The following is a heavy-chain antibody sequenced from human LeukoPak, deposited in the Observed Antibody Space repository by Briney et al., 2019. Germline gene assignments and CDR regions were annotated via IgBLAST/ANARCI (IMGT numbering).Heavy chain of an antibody. CDR3: ARRGPLSADAFDI. V-gene: IGHV4-38-2*01. CDR1: GYSISSGYY. D-gene: IGHD2-2*01. Sequence: SETLSLTCAVSGYSISSGYYWGWIRQPPGKGRGWIGSIYHSGSTNYNPSLKSRVTISVDTSKNQFSLKLSSVTAADTAVYYCARRGPLSADAFDIWGQGTMVTVSS. J-gene: IGHJ3*02. CDR2: IYHSGST.